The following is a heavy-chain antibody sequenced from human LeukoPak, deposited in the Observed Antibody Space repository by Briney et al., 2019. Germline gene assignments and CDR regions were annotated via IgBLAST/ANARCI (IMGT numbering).Heavy chain of an antibody. D-gene: IGHD1-14*01. Sequence: GGSLRLSCTGSGFTFSDAWMNWVRQAPGKGLEWVGRIKSENDGGTVDYAAPVKGRSFISRDDSKNTLYLQLNSLKPEDTAMYYCSTVGRFTGREPHLTQKWLKNSDHWGQGTLITVSS. V-gene: IGHV3-15*05. CDR3: STVGRFTGREPHLTQKWLKNSDH. CDR1: GFTFSDAW. J-gene: IGHJ4*02. CDR2: IKSENDGGTV.